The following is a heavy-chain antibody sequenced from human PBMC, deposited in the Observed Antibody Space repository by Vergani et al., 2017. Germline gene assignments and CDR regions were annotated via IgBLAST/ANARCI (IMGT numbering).Heavy chain of an antibody. CDR2: ISYDGSNK. CDR3: ARDLRGYYGSGSYYTYYYGMDV. J-gene: IGHJ6*02. V-gene: IGHV3-30*03. D-gene: IGHD3-10*01. CDR1: GFTFSSYG. Sequence: QVQLVESGGGVVQPGRSLRLSCAASGFTFSSYGMHWVRQAPGKGLEWVAVISYDGSNKYYADSVEGRFTISRDNSKNTLYLQMNSLRAEDTAVYYCARDLRGYYGSGSYYTYYYGMDVWGQGTTVTVSS.